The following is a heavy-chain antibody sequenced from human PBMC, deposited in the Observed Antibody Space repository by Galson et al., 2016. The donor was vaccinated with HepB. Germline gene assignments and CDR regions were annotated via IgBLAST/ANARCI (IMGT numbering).Heavy chain of an antibody. CDR2: ISGFGTST. CDR3: AKYRGGDGYNTIDY. CDR1: GFTFSSYA. J-gene: IGHJ4*02. Sequence: SLRLSCAASGFTFSSYAMSWVRQAPGKGLEWVSTISGFGTSTYYVDSVKGRFTISRGNSKNTLYLQMNSLRAEDTAIYYCAKYRGGDGYNTIDYWGQGTLVTVSS. D-gene: IGHD5-24*01. V-gene: IGHV3-23*01.